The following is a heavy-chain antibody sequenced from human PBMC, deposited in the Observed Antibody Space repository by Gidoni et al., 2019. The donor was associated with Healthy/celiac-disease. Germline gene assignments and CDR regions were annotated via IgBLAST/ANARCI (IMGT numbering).Heavy chain of an antibody. Sequence: QVQLVESGGGLVKPGGSLRLSCAASGFTFSDYYMSWIRQAPGKGLEWFSYISSSSSYTNYADAVKGRFTISRDNAKNSLYLQMNSLRAEDTAVYYCARDRSVAVTEQVAFDIWGQGTMVTVSS. CDR1: GFTFSDYY. CDR2: ISSSSSYT. V-gene: IGHV3-11*06. D-gene: IGHD6-19*01. CDR3: ARDRSVAVTEQVAFDI. J-gene: IGHJ3*02.